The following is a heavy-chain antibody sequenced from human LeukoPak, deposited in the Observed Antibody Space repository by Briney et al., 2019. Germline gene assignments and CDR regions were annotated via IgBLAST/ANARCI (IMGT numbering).Heavy chain of an antibody. CDR2: IQYDGSKK. J-gene: IGHJ4*02. CDR3: AKDPRYTVTHLFDY. V-gene: IGHV3-30*02. D-gene: IGHD4-17*01. Sequence: PGGSLRLSCVASGFTFSSNGMHWVRQAPGKGLEWVTFIQYDGSKKYYADSVKGRFTISRDNSKNTLYLEMNSLRAEDTAVYYCAKDPRYTVTHLFDYWGQGTLVTVSS. CDR1: GFTFSSNG.